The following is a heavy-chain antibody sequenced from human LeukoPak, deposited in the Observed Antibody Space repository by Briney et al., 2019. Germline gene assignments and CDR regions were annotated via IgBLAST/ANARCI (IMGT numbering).Heavy chain of an antibody. CDR1: GGSFSGYY. J-gene: IGHJ6*02. CDR3: ARVMQQWLVNYYYYGMDV. Sequence: SETLSLTCAVYGGSFSGYYWSWIRQPPGKGLEWIGEINHSGSTNYNPSLKSRVTLSVDTSKNQFSLKLSSVTAADTAVYYCARVMQQWLVNYYYYGMDVWGQGTTVTVSS. CDR2: INHSGST. V-gene: IGHV4-34*01. D-gene: IGHD6-19*01.